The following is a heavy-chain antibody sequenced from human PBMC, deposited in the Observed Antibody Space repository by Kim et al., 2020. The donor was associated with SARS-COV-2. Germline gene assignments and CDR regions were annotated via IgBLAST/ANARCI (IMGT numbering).Heavy chain of an antibody. V-gene: IGHV3-33*01. D-gene: IGHD5-12*01. CDR1: GFTFSSYG. CDR2: IWYDGSNK. Sequence: GGSLRLSCAASGFTFSSYGMHWVRQAPGKGLEWVAVIWYDGSNKYYADSVKGRFTISRDNSKNTLYLQMNSLRAEDTAVYYCAREMAMATILVWYFDLWGRGTLVTVSS. J-gene: IGHJ2*01. CDR3: AREMAMATILVWYFDL.